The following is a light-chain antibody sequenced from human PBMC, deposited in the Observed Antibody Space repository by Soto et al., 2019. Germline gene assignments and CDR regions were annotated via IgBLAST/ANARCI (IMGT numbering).Light chain of an antibody. V-gene: IGKV4-1*01. Sequence: DIVMTQSPDSLAVSLGERATINCKSSQSVLYSSNNKNYLAWYLQKPGQPPELLIYWASTRESGVPDRFSGSGSGTDFTLTISSLQAEDVAVYDCQQYYSSPYTFGQGTKLEI. CDR3: QQYYSSPYT. CDR1: QSVLYSSNNKNY. CDR2: WAS. J-gene: IGKJ2*01.